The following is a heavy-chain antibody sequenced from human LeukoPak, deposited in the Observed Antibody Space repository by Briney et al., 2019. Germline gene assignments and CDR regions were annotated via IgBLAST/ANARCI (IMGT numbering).Heavy chain of an antibody. J-gene: IGHJ5*02. CDR1: GYTFISYY. V-gene: IGHV1-46*01. Sequence: ASVKVSCKASGYTFISYYMHWVRQAPGQGLEWMGIINPSGGSTSYAQKFQGRVTMTRDMSTSTVYMELSSLRSEDTAVYYCAKEYSSSWEEFDPWGQGTLVTVSS. CDR2: INPSGGST. D-gene: IGHD6-13*01. CDR3: AKEYSSSWEEFDP.